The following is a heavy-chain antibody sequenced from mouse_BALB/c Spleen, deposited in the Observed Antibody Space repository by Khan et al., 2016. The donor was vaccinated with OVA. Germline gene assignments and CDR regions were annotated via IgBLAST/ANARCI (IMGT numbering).Heavy chain of an antibody. Sequence: QVQLKESGPGLVAPSQTLSITCTVSGFSLTSYGVHWVRQPPGKGLEWLGVIWAGGSTNHNSALMSRLSISKDNSKSQVFLKMNSLQTDDTAMYYCSRAFYYGAWFAYWGQGTVVTVSA. J-gene: IGHJ3*01. D-gene: IGHD1-1*01. CDR2: IWAGGST. V-gene: IGHV2-9*02. CDR3: SRAFYYGAWFAY. CDR1: GFSLTSYG.